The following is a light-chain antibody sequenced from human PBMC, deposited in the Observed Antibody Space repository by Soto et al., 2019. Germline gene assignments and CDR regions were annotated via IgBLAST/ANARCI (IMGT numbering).Light chain of an antibody. CDR2: GAS. V-gene: IGKV3-20*01. J-gene: IGKJ5*01. Sequence: EIVSTQSPGALSLSPGEMAPLSCRASQSVSSSYLAWYQQKPGQAPRLLIYGASSRATGIPDGFSGSGSGTDFTLTISRLEPEDFAVYYCQQYGSSLITFGQGTRVEIK. CDR1: QSVSSSY. CDR3: QQYGSSLIT.